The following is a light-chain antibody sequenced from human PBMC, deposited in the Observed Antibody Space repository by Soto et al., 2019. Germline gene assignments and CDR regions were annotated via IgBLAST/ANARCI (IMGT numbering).Light chain of an antibody. CDR1: QSVSSSY. J-gene: IGKJ4*01. Sequence: EIVLTQSPGTLSLSPGERATLSCRASQSVSSSYLAWYQQKPGQAPRLLIYDASSRATGIPDRFSGSGSGTDFPLTISRLEPEDFAVYYCQQYCSSLRSTFGGGTKVEIK. CDR3: QQYCSSLRST. V-gene: IGKV3-20*01. CDR2: DAS.